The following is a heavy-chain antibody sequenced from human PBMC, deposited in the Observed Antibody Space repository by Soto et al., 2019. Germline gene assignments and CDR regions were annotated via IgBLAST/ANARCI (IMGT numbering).Heavy chain of an antibody. V-gene: IGHV4-4*07. Sequence: PSETLSLTCTVSGAPISADYWNWIRQPAGKGLEWIGRFYTSGSTNYNPSLKSRVTMSADTSKNQFSLTVTSVTAADTAVYYCARDSPSRFLILDDWGQGTLVTVSS. CDR1: GAPISADY. J-gene: IGHJ4*02. D-gene: IGHD3-3*01. CDR2: FYTSGST. CDR3: ARDSPSRFLILDD.